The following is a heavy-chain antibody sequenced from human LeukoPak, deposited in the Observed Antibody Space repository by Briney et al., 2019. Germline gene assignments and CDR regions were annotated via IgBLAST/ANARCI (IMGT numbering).Heavy chain of an antibody. CDR3: AKDYCSSTTCYYNY. CDR1: GFTFDDYA. V-gene: IGHV3-9*01. D-gene: IGHD2-2*01. J-gene: IGHJ4*02. CDR2: ISWNSGNI. Sequence: GGSLRLSCAASGFTFDDYAMHWARQAQGKGLEWVSGISWNSGNIGYADSVKGRFTISRDNAKNSLFLQMNSLRAEDTALYYCAKDYCSSTTCYYNYWGQGTLVTVSS.